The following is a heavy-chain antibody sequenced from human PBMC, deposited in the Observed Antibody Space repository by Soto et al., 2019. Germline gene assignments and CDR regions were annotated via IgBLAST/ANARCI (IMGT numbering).Heavy chain of an antibody. V-gene: IGHV3-74*01. CDR2: IKSDGSST. Sequence: EVQLVESGGGLVQPGGSLRLSCAASGFLFNTYWTFWVRQAPRKGLLWVSRIKSDGSSTNYADSVKGRFTISRDNAKNTLYLQMTSLRAEDTAVYYCAIGGGDYNYLDYWGQGILVTVSS. J-gene: IGHJ4*02. CDR3: AIGGGDYNYLDY. D-gene: IGHD3-9*01. CDR1: GFLFNTYW.